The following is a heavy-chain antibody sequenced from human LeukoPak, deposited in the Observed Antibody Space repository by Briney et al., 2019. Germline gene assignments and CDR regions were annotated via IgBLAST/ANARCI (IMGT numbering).Heavy chain of an antibody. J-gene: IGHJ4*02. V-gene: IGHV4-34*01. CDR2: INHSGST. CDR1: SGSFSGYY. Sequence: SETLSLTCAVYSGSFSGYYWSWIRQPPGKGLEWIGEINHSGSTNYNPSLKSRVTISVDTSKNQFSLKLSSVTAADTAVYYCARDDCSSTSCYDNWGQGTLVTVSS. CDR3: ARDDCSSTSCYDN. D-gene: IGHD2-2*01.